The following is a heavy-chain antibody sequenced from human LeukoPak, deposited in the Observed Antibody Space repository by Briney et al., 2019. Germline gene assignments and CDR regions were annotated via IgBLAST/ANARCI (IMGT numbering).Heavy chain of an antibody. CDR2: ISGSGGIT. V-gene: IGHV3-23*01. CDR1: GFTFSSYA. CDR3: AKDPTDFDSSGQTYFDY. Sequence: GGSLRLSCAASGFTFSSYAMSWVRQAPGKGLEWVSGISGSGGITHYADSVRGRFTISRDNSKNTLYLQMNSLRAEDTAVYYCAKDPTDFDSSGQTYFDYWGQGSLVTVSS. J-gene: IGHJ4*02. D-gene: IGHD3-22*01.